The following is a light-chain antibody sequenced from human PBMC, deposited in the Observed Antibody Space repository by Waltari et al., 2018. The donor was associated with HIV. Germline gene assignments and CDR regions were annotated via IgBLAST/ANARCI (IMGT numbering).Light chain of an antibody. CDR1: NNNVGNYA. CDR2: GNS. J-gene: IGLJ2*01. Sequence: QSALTQEASVSGTVGQKVTLSCTGNNNNVGNYAVGCYQQISNGAPKTVMFGNSLPSGIPDRFSGSKSGTTASLTISGLQPDDEAYYYCSTWDYSHSVVVFGRGTKLTVL. CDR3: STWDYSHSVVV. V-gene: IGLV1-36*01.